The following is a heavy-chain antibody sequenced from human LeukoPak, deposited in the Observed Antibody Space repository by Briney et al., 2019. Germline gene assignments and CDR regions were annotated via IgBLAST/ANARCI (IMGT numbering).Heavy chain of an antibody. CDR2: IRYDGTYK. V-gene: IGHV3-30*02. CDR1: GFTFSNYG. J-gene: IGHJ4*02. CDR3: ATSFGELAFDS. D-gene: IGHD3-10*01. Sequence: GGSLGLSCAASGFTFSNYGLHWVRQVPGKGLEWVAFIRYDGTYKYHADSVKGRFTISRDNSKNTLYLQMNSLSAEDTAVYYCATSFGELAFDSWGQGSLVTVS.